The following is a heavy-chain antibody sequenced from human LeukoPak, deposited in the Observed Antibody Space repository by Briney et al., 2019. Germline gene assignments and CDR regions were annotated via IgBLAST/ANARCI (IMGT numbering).Heavy chain of an antibody. J-gene: IGHJ3*02. V-gene: IGHV3-11*01. CDR1: GFTFSDYY. Sequence: GGSLRLSCAASGFTFSDYYMSWIRQAPGKGLEWVSYISSSGSTIYYADSVKGRFTISRDNAKNSLYLQMNSLRAEDTAVYYCARFPSSTVSGRVGAFDIWGQGTMVTVSS. CDR2: ISSSGSTI. CDR3: ARFPSSTVSGRVGAFDI. D-gene: IGHD4-17*01.